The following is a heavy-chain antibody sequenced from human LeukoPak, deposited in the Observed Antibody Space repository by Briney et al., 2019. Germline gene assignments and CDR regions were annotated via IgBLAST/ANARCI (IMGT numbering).Heavy chain of an antibody. J-gene: IGHJ4*02. CDR2: ISYDGSNK. CDR1: GFTFSSYG. CDR3: AKEFGTVTSDY. D-gene: IGHD4-17*01. Sequence: PGGSLRLSCAASGFTFSSYGMHWVRQAPGKGPEWVAVISYDGSNKYYADSVKGRFTISRDNSKNTLYLQMNSLRAEDTAVYYCAKEFGTVTSDYWGQGTLVTVSS. V-gene: IGHV3-30*18.